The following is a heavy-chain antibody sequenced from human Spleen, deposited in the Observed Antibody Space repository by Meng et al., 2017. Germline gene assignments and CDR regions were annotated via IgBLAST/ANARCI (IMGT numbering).Heavy chain of an antibody. CDR1: GGSISSYY. CDR2: IYYSGST. D-gene: IGHD3-22*01. Sequence: GSLRLSCTVSGGSISSYYWSWIRQPPGKGLEWIGYIYYSGSTNYNPSLKSRVTISVDTSKNQFSLKLSSVTAADTAVYYCARETLYYDSSGYYWGKNDAFDIWGQGTMVTVSS. J-gene: IGHJ3*02. V-gene: IGHV4-59*12. CDR3: ARETLYYDSSGYYWGKNDAFDI.